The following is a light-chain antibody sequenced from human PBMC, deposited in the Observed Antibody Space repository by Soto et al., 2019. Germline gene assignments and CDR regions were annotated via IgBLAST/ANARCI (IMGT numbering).Light chain of an antibody. CDR2: GTS. CDR3: QQSYSTPT. Sequence: DIQMTQSPSSLSASVGDRVTITCRASQSIDIYVNWYQHKSGKAPNLLIYGTSSLQSGVPSRFSGSGSGTDFTLTISSLQPEDFATDYCQQSYSTPTFGQGTKLEIK. V-gene: IGKV1-39*01. J-gene: IGKJ2*01. CDR1: QSIDIY.